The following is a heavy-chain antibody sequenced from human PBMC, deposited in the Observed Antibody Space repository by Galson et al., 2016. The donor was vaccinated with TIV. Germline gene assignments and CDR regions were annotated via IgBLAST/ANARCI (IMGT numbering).Heavy chain of an antibody. Sequence: SLRLSCAGSGFTFSVYWMSWVRQAPGKGLEWVANMKEDGREKYYVDSVKGRFSISRVNAEKSVYPQMDSLRVEDTAVYYCATGGKWLDLNYWGQGTLVTVSS. D-gene: IGHD6-19*01. CDR2: MKEDGREK. CDR3: ATGGKWLDLNY. J-gene: IGHJ4*02. V-gene: IGHV3-7*01. CDR1: GFTFSVYW.